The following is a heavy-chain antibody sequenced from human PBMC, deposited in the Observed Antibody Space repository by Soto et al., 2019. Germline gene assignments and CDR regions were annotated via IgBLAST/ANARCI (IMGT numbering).Heavy chain of an antibody. V-gene: IGHV4-59*01. CDR3: ALRSMAVVPEY. Sequence: QVQLQESGPGLVKPSETLSLTCAVSGDSISSYYCMWIRQPPGKGLESIGYLYYGRSANYNPSLTSRVTLSVDTSTNQCSLTLSSLTAADTAVYYCALRSMAVVPEYWGQGTLVTVSS. CDR2: LYYGRSA. CDR1: GDSISSYY. J-gene: IGHJ4*02. D-gene: IGHD3-22*01.